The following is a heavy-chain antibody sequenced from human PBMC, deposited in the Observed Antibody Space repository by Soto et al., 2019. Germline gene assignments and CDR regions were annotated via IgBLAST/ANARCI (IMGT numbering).Heavy chain of an antibody. J-gene: IGHJ5*02. CDR1: GYSFTSYW. CDR3: ARGTPISSLVGSAWETHLLSGTTRFDP. V-gene: IGHV5-51*01. D-gene: IGHD1-26*01. CDR2: IYPGDSDT. Sequence: EVQLVQSGAEVKKPGESLTISCKGSGYSFTSYWIAWVRQMPGKGLEWMGIIYPGDSDTRYSPSSQGQVTISADKSISTAYLQWSSLKASDTAMYYCARGTPISSLVGSAWETHLLSGTTRFDPWGQGTLVTVSS.